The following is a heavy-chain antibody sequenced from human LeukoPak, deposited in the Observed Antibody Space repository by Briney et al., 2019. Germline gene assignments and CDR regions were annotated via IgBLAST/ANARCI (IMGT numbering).Heavy chain of an antibody. D-gene: IGHD3-22*01. Sequence: ASVKVSCKASGYTFTNYYMHWVRQAPGQGLEWMGIINPSGGSTSYAQKFQGRVTVTRDTSTSTVYMELSSLRSEDTAVYYCARGGKGDSSGYYSTAFDYWGQGTLVTVSS. CDR1: GYTFTNYY. CDR3: ARGGKGDSSGYYSTAFDY. J-gene: IGHJ4*02. V-gene: IGHV1-46*01. CDR2: INPSGGST.